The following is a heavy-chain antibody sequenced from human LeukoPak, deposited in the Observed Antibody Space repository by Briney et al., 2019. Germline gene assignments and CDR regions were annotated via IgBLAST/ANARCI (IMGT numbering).Heavy chain of an antibody. CDR2: IYPGDSDT. V-gene: IGHV5-51*01. CDR3: ARGGGNSYDYFGY. J-gene: IGHJ4*02. D-gene: IGHD4-23*01. CDR1: GYSFTSYW. Sequence: GESLKISCKGSGYSFTSYWIGWVRQMPGKRPEWMGIIYPGDSDTRYSPSFQGQVTISADKSITTAYLQWSSLKASDTAMYFCARGGGNSYDYFGYWGQGTLVTVSS.